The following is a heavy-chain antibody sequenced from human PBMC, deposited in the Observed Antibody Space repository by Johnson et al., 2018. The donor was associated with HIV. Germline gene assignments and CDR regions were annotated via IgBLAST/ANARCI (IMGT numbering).Heavy chain of an antibody. Sequence: VQLVESGGGVVRPGGSLRLSCSASGFTFDDYGMSWVRQAPGKGLEWVSGIYIGGSTFYDDSVKGRFIISRGNSGNTLYLQMVSLGVEDMAEYYCASVRLGAFDIWGQGTMVTVSS. V-gene: IGHV3-66*01. CDR2: IYIGGST. D-gene: IGHD3-10*01. CDR3: ASVRLGAFDI. CDR1: GFTFDDYG. J-gene: IGHJ3*02.